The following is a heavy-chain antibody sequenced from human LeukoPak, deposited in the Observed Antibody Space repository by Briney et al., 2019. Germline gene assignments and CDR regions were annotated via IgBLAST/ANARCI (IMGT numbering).Heavy chain of an antibody. D-gene: IGHD2-2*01. CDR2: INHSGST. V-gene: IGHV4-38-2*01. J-gene: IGHJ5*02. CDR1: GYSISSGYY. CDR3: ARGWRIVVVPAAIRFDP. Sequence: SETLSLTCAVSGYSISSGYYWGWIRQPPGKGLEWIGEINHSGSTNYNPSLKSRVTISVDTSKNQFSLKLSSVTAADTAVYYCARGWRIVVVPAAIRFDPWGQGTLVTVSS.